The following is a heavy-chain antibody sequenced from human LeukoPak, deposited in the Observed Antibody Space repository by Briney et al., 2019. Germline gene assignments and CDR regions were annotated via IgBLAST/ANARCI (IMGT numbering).Heavy chain of an antibody. D-gene: IGHD6-13*01. CDR2: ISGSGGST. CDR1: GFTFSTFSSYG. Sequence: GGSLRLSCVASGFTFSTFSSYGMTWVRQAPGKGLEWVSGISGSGGSTYYADSVTGRFTISRDNSKNTLYLQMNNLRAEDTAVYYCAKDHSSSWFHGDADYWGQETLVTVSS. V-gene: IGHV3-23*01. CDR3: AKDHSSSWFHGDADY. J-gene: IGHJ4*02.